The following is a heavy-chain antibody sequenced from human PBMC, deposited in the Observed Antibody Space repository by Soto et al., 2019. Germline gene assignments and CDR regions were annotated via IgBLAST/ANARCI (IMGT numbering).Heavy chain of an antibody. CDR2: IIPIFGTA. CDR1: GGTFSSYA. J-gene: IGHJ4*02. V-gene: IGHV1-69*13. Sequence: ASVKVSCKASGGTFSSYAISWVRQAPGQGLEWMGGIIPIFGTANYAQKFQGRVTITADESTSTAYMELSSLRSEDTAVYYCASPSPDDYSNYNENTYDYWGQGTLVTVSS. D-gene: IGHD4-4*01. CDR3: ASPSPDDYSNYNENTYDY.